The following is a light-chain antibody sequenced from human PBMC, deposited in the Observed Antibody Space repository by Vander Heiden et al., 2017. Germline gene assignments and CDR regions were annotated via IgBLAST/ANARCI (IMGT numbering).Light chain of an antibody. CDR3: QQSDSTPPWT. J-gene: IGKJ1*01. V-gene: IGKV1-39*01. Sequence: DIQMTQSPSSLSASVGDRVTITCRASQSISSYLNWYQQKPGKAPKLLIYAASSLQSGVPSRFSGSGSGTDFTLTISSLQPEDFATYYCQQSDSTPPWTFGRGTKVEIK. CDR2: AAS. CDR1: QSISSY.